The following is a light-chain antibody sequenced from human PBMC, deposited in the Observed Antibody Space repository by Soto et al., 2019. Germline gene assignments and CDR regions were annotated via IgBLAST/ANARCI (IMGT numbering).Light chain of an antibody. CDR3: QQRSNSPPWIT. Sequence: EIVLTQSPGTLSLSPGERATLSCRASQSVDSTYLTWYQQKPGQAPRLLIYGVSTGATGIPDRFSGSGSGTDFTPTISRLEPEDFAVYYCQQRSNSPPWITFGQGTRLEIK. V-gene: IGKV3D-20*02. CDR2: GVS. CDR1: QSVDSTY. J-gene: IGKJ5*01.